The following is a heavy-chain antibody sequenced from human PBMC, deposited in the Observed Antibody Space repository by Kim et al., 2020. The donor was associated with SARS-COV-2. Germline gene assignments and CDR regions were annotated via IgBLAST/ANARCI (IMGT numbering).Heavy chain of an antibody. CDR3: ARELDPRHYFYYGLDV. J-gene: IGHJ6*02. V-gene: IGHV3-74*01. CDR2: INSDGRSR. Sequence: GGSLRLSCAASEFTFSNYWMHWVRQAPGKGLVWVSHINSDGRSRNYADSVKGRFTIARDIAKNTLYLQMNSLRAEDTAVYYCARELDPRHYFYYGLDVWGQGTPVTVSS. CDR1: EFTFSNYW.